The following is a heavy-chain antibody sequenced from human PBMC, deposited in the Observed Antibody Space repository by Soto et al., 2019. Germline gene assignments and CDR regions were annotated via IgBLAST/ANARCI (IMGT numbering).Heavy chain of an antibody. CDR3: ALWRYCSSTSCWTCYYYGMDV. V-gene: IGHV1-3*01. CDR1: GYTFTSYA. CDR2: INAGNGNT. J-gene: IGHJ6*02. Sequence: ASVKVSCKASGYTFTSYAMHWVRQAPGQRVEWMGWINAGNGNTKYSQKFQGRVTITRDTSASTAYMELSSLRSEDTAVYYCALWRYCSSTSCWTCYYYGMDVWGQGTTVTVSS. D-gene: IGHD2-2*01.